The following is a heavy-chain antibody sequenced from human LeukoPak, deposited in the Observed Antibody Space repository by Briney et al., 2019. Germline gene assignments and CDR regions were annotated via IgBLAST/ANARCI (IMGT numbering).Heavy chain of an antibody. CDR1: GFTFDDYA. D-gene: IGHD1-26*01. CDR3: AKDESGATTFGAFDI. Sequence: PGRSLRLSCAASGFTFDDYAMHWVRQAPGKGLEWVSGISWNSGNIGYADSVKGRFTISRDNAKNSLYLQMNSLRAEDTALYYCAKDESGATTFGAFDIWGQGTMVTVSS. V-gene: IGHV3-9*01. J-gene: IGHJ3*02. CDR2: ISWNSGNI.